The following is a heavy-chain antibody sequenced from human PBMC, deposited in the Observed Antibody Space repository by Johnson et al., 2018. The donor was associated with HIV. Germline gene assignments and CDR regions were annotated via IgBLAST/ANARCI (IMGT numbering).Heavy chain of an antibody. Sequence: VQLVESGGGVVQPGRSLRLSCAASGFTFDDYAMHWVRQAPGKGLEWVSGISWNSGSIGYADSVKGRFTISRDNAKNSLYLQMNSLRAEDTALYYCAKLGVVQAFDIWGQGTMVTVSS. CDR2: ISWNSGSI. CDR1: GFTFDDYA. V-gene: IGHV3-9*01. J-gene: IGHJ3*02. CDR3: AKLGVVQAFDI. D-gene: IGHD3-3*01.